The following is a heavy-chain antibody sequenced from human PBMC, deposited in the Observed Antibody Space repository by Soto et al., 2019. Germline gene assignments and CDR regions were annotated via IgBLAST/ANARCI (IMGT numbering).Heavy chain of an antibody. CDR1: GFTFSSYS. Sequence: VQLVESGGGVVQPGRSLRLSCAASGFTFSSYSMNWVRQAPGKGLEWVSSISSSSSYIYYADSVKGRFTISRDNAKNSLYLQMNSLRAEDTAVYYCARVGTVVTPGDYWGQGTLVTVSS. D-gene: IGHD2-21*02. CDR2: ISSSSSYI. J-gene: IGHJ4*02. V-gene: IGHV3-21*01. CDR3: ARVGTVVTPGDY.